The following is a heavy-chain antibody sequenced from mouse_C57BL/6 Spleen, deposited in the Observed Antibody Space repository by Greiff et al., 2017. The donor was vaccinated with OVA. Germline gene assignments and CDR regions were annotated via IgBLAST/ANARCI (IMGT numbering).Heavy chain of an antibody. J-gene: IGHJ1*03. CDR3: AREGVYDGPNYWYFDV. D-gene: IGHD1-2*01. V-gene: IGHV1-77*01. CDR2: IGPGSGST. Sequence: QVQLKQSGAELVKPGASVKISCKASGYTFTDYYINWVKQRPGQGLEWIGKIGPGSGSTYYNEKFKGKATLTADKSSSTAYMQLSSLTSEDSAVYFCAREGVYDGPNYWYFDVWGTGTTVTVSS. CDR1: GYTFTDYY.